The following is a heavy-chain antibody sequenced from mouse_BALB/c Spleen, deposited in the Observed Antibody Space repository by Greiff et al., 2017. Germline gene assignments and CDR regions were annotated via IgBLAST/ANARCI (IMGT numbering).Heavy chain of an antibody. CDR3: TRRSVEGFDY. J-gene: IGHJ2*01. V-gene: IGHV1-5*01. D-gene: IGHD3-2*02. Sequence: VQLQQSGTVLARPGASVKMSCKASGYSFTSYWMHWVKQRPGQGLEWIGAIYPGNSDTSYNQKFKGKAKLTAVTSASTAYMELSSLTNEDSAVYYCTRRSVEGFDYWGQGTTLTVSS. CDR2: IYPGNSDT. CDR1: GYSFTSYW.